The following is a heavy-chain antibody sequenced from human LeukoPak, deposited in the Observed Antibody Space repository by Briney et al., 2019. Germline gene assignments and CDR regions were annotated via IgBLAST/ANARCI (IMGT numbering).Heavy chain of an antibody. CDR3: AKGYYDRSNLFDY. CDR1: GFTFSDYY. Sequence: PGGSLRLSCAASGFTFSDYYMIWFRQAPGKGLEWVAVISSDGSNKHYADSVKGRFTISRDNSKNTLYLQMNSLRAEDTAVYYCAKGYYDRSNLFDYWGQGTLVTVSS. CDR2: ISSDGSNK. J-gene: IGHJ4*02. V-gene: IGHV3-30*18. D-gene: IGHD3-22*01.